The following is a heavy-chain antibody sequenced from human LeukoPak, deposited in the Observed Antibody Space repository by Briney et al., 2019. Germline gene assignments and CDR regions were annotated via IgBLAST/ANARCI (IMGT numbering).Heavy chain of an antibody. D-gene: IGHD2-21*02. CDR3: ARDAYCGGDCPFDY. CDR1: GGTFSSYA. Sequence: ASVKVSCKASGGTFSSYAISSVRHAPGQGLEWMGRIIPIFGTANYAQKFQGRVTITTDESTSTAYMELSSLRSEDAAVYYCARDAYCGGDCPFDYWGQGTLVTVSS. J-gene: IGHJ4*02. CDR2: IIPIFGTA. V-gene: IGHV1-69*05.